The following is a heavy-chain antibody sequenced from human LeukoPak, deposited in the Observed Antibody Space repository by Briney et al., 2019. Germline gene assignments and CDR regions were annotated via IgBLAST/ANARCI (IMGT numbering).Heavy chain of an antibody. CDR1: GFTFSSYW. CDR3: ARPYYYGSGSYGHFDY. CDR2: IKQDGSEK. D-gene: IGHD3-10*01. V-gene: IGHV3-7*01. J-gene: IGHJ4*02. Sequence: GGSLRLSCAASGFTFSSYWMSWVRQAPGKGLEWVANIKQDGSEKYYVDSVKGRFTISRDNAKNSLYLQMNSLRAEGTAVYYCARPYYYGSGSYGHFDYWGQGTLVTVSS.